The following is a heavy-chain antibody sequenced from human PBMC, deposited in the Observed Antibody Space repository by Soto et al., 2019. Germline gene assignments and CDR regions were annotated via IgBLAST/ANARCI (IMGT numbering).Heavy chain of an antibody. Sequence: GGSLRLSCAASGFTFSSYGMHWVRQAPGKGLEWVAVISYDGSNKYYADSVKGRFTISRDNSKNSLYLQMNSLRAEDTAVYYCARDLVTIFGVDFDYWGQGTLVTVSS. D-gene: IGHD3-3*01. V-gene: IGHV3-30*03. CDR2: ISYDGSNK. CDR3: ARDLVTIFGVDFDY. CDR1: GFTFSSYG. J-gene: IGHJ4*02.